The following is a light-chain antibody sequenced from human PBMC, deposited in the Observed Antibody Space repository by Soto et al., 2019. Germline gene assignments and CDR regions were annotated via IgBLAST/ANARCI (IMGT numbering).Light chain of an antibody. J-gene: IGLJ1*01. CDR1: SSDVGGYNY. Sequence: QSALTQPRSVSGSPGQSVTISCTGTSSDVGGYNYVSWYQQHPGKAPKLMIYDVSKRPSGVPDRFSGSNSENTATLTISRVEAGDEGDYYCQLWDTTANRRVFGTGTKVTVL. CDR3: QLWDTTANRRV. CDR2: DVS. V-gene: IGLV2-11*01.